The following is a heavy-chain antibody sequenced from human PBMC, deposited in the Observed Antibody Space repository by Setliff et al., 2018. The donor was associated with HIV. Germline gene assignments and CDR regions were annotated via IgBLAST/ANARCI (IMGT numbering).Heavy chain of an antibody. CDR1: GGTFSSYA. V-gene: IGHV1-69*05. CDR2: IIPIFGTA. D-gene: IGHD3-22*01. J-gene: IGHJ4*02. Sequence: SVKVSCKASGGTFSSYAISWVRQAPGQGLEWMGGIIPIFGTANYAQKFQGRVTITTDESTSTAYMELSSLRSEDMAVYYCATYYYDSSGYYSPHDYWCQGTLVTVSS. CDR3: ATYYYDSSGYYSPHDY.